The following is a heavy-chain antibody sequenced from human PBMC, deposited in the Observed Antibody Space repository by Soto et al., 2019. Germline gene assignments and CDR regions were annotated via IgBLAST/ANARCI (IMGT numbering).Heavy chain of an antibody. Sequence: GGSLRLSCAASGFTFIDYWMHWVRQVPGKGLVWVSRISINGTTTGYADSVKGRFTISRDNSKNTLYLQMNSLRAEDTAVYYCARDNIVVVAEYYYYYGMDVWGQGTTVTVSS. CDR3: ARDNIVVVAEYYYYYGMDV. CDR2: ISINGTTT. V-gene: IGHV3-74*01. CDR1: GFTFIDYW. D-gene: IGHD2-2*01. J-gene: IGHJ6*02.